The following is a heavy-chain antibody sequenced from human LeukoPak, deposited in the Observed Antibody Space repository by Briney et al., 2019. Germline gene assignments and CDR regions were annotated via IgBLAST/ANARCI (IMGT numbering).Heavy chain of an antibody. V-gene: IGHV4-39*01. J-gene: IGHJ5*02. CDR3: ARGRWGLGWFDP. CDR1: GGSISSSSYY. CDR2: IYYSGST. Sequence: PSETLSLTCTVSGGSISSSSYYWGWIRQPPGKGLEWIGSIYYSGSTYYNPSLKSRVTISVDTSKNQFSLKLSSVTAADTAVYYCARGRWGLGWFDPWGQGTLVTVSS. D-gene: IGHD3-16*01.